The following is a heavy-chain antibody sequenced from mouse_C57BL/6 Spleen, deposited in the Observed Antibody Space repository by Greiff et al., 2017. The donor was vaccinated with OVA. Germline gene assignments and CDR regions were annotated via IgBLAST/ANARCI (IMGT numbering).Heavy chain of an antibody. D-gene: IGHD2-4*01. CDR3: ARTLYYDYAYYFDY. CDR2: INPNNGGT. CDR1: GYTFTDYY. J-gene: IGHJ2*01. Sequence: EVQLQQSGPELVKPGASVKISCKASGYTFTDYYMNWVKQSHGKSLEWIGDINPNNGGTSYNQKFKGKATLTVDKSSSTAYMELRSLTSEDSAVYYCARTLYYDYAYYFDYWGQGTTLTVSS. V-gene: IGHV1-26*01.